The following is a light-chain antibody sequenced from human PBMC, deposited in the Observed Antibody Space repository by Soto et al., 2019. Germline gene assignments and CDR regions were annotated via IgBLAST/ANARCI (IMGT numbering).Light chain of an antibody. Sequence: QSVLAQPPSASETPGQKVTISCSGGSSNIGGYTVNWYQHLPGTAPRLLIYDNNRRPSGVPDRFSGSKSGTSASLAISGHQSEDEADYYCAAWDDSLNGYVFGTGTKLTVL. CDR1: SSNIGGYT. V-gene: IGLV1-44*01. CDR3: AAWDDSLNGYV. CDR2: DNN. J-gene: IGLJ1*01.